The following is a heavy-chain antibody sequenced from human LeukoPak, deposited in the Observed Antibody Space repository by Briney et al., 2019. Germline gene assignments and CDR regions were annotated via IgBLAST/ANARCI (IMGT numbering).Heavy chain of an antibody. J-gene: IGHJ4*02. CDR3: AKDQYYYDSSGYYYFDY. CDR1: GFTFSSYA. D-gene: IGHD3-22*01. V-gene: IGHV3-23*01. CDR2: ISGSGGST. Sequence: PGRSLRLSCAVSGFTFSSYAMSWVRQAPGKGLEWVSAISGSGGSTYYADSVKSRFTISRDNSKNTLYLQMNSLRAEDTAVYYCAKDQYYYDSSGYYYFDYWGQGTLVTVSS.